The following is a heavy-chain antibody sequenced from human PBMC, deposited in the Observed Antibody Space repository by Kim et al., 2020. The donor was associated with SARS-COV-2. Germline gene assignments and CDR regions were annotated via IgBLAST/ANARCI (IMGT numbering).Heavy chain of an antibody. CDR3: AKDFLGYCSGGSCHPFDY. Sequence: GGSLRLSCAASGFTFSSYAMSWVRQAPGKGLEWVSAISGSGGSTYYADSVKGRFTISRDNSKNTLYLQMNSLRAEDTAVYYCAKDFLGYCSGGSCHPFDYWGQGTLVTVSS. J-gene: IGHJ4*02. V-gene: IGHV3-23*01. CDR1: GFTFSSYA. CDR2: ISGSGGST. D-gene: IGHD2-15*01.